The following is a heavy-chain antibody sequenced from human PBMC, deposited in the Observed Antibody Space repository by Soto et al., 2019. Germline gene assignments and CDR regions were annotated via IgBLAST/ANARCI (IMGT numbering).Heavy chain of an antibody. CDR3: AKEACSSTSCYRYNWFDP. V-gene: IGHV3-23*01. J-gene: IGHJ5*02. Sequence: EVQLLESGGGLVQPGGSLRPSCAASGFTFSSYAMSWVRQAPGKGLEWVSVISGSGGSTYYADSVKGRFTISRDNSKNTLYLQMNSLRAEDTAVYYCAKEACSSTSCYRYNWFDPWGQGTLVTVSS. CDR1: GFTFSSYA. CDR2: ISGSGGST. D-gene: IGHD2-2*01.